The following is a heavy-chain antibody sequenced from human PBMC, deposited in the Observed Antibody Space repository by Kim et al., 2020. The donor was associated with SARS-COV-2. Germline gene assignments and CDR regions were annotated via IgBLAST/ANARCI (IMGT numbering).Heavy chain of an antibody. CDR2: IVVGSGNT. Sequence: SVKVSCKASGFSFSSSAVQWVRQSRGQRPEWIGWIVVGSGNTNYAQKFQQRVTITRDMSTSTAYMELSSLRSEDAAVYYCAADRGYDSSGYYHFDYWGQGTLVTVSS. V-gene: IGHV1-58*01. CDR3: AADRGYDSSGYYHFDY. J-gene: IGHJ4*02. D-gene: IGHD3-22*01. CDR1: GFSFSSSA.